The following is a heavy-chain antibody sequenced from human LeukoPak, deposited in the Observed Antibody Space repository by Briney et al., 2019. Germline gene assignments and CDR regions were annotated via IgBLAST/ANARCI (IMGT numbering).Heavy chain of an antibody. Sequence: PSETLSLTCAVYGGSFSGYYWSWIRQPPGKGLEWIGYIYHSGSTSYNPSLKSRVTISVDRSKNQFSLKLSSVTAADTAVYYCARGSTMDVWGQGTTVTVSS. CDR3: ARGSTMDV. CDR2: IYHSGST. V-gene: IGHV4-34*01. J-gene: IGHJ6*02. CDR1: GGSFSGYY.